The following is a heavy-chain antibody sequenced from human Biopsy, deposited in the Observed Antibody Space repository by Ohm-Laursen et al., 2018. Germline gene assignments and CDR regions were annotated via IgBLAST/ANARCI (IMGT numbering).Heavy chain of an antibody. CDR3: ARGMRSSGWPFFDY. CDR1: GGSISSGGSY. V-gene: IGHV4-61*08. CDR2: INRSGTT. Sequence: DTLSLTCTVSGGSISSGGSYWSWIRQSPGKGLEWIGEINRSGTTNYNPSLKSRVTISVDMSRNQFSLKLDSVTAADTAVYYCARGMRSSGWPFFDYWGQGILVTVSS. D-gene: IGHD6-19*01. J-gene: IGHJ4*02.